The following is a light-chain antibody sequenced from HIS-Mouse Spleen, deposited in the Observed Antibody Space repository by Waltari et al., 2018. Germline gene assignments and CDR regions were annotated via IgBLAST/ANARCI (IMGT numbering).Light chain of an antibody. CDR3: YSTDSSGNHRV. CDR2: EDS. J-gene: IGLJ2*01. CDR1: ALPTKY. Sequence: SDELTQPPSVSVSPGQTARITCAGDALPTKYAYWYQQKSGQAPVLVIYEDSKRPSGIPERFSGSSSGTMATLTISGAQVEDEADYYCYSTDSSGNHRVFGGGTKLTVL. V-gene: IGLV3-10*01.